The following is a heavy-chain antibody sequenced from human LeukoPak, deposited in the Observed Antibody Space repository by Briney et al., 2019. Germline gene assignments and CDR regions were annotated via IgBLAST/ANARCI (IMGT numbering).Heavy chain of an antibody. CDR2: IHYSGST. CDR3: ARRYPRSGSGSLRYFDY. V-gene: IGHV4-39*01. CDR1: GFTFSDYY. Sequence: LRLSCAASGFTFSDYYMSWIRQPPGKGLEWIGSIHYSGSTYYNPSLKSRVTISVDTSKNQFSLKLRSVTAADTAVYYCARRYPRSGSGSLRYFDYWGQGTLVTVSS. J-gene: IGHJ4*02. D-gene: IGHD1-26*01.